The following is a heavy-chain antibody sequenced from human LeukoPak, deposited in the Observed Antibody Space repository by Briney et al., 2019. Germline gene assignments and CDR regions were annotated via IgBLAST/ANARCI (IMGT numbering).Heavy chain of an antibody. J-gene: IGHJ4*02. Sequence: SETLSLTCTVSGGSISSGDCYWSWIRQPPGKGLEWIGYIYYSGSTYYNPSLKSRVTISVDTSKNQFSLKLSSVTAADTAVYYCAREVGVGATDFDYWGQGTLVTVSS. D-gene: IGHD1-26*01. V-gene: IGHV4-30-4*01. CDR1: GGSISSGDCY. CDR3: AREVGVGATDFDY. CDR2: IYYSGST.